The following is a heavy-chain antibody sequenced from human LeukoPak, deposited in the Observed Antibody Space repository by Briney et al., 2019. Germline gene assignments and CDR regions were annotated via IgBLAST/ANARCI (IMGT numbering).Heavy chain of an antibody. J-gene: IGHJ6*03. V-gene: IGHV3-30*03. Sequence: AGGSLRLSCAASGFTFSSYGMHWVRQAPGKGLEWVAVISYDGSNKYYADSVKGRFTISRDNSKNTLYLQMNSLRAEDTAVYYCARGPTLYYYYMDVWGKGTTVTVSS. CDR1: GFTFSSYG. CDR3: ARGPTLYYYYMDV. CDR2: ISYDGSNK.